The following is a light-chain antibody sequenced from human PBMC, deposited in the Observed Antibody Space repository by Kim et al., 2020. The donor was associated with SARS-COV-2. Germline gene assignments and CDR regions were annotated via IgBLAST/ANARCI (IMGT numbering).Light chain of an antibody. V-gene: IGKV3-15*01. Sequence: SVSPGESATLSCRDSQSSSINLAWYQQKPGQAPRLLIYGASTRATGVPARFSGSGSGTEFTLTVSSLQSEDFAVYYCQQYNKWPTFGGGTKVDIK. J-gene: IGKJ4*01. CDR2: GAS. CDR3: QQYNKWPT. CDR1: QSSSIN.